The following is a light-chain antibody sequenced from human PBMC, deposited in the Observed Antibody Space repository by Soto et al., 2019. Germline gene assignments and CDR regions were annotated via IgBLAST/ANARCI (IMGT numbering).Light chain of an antibody. Sequence: EIVITQSPVTLSVSPGERATLSCRASQFVSSNLAWYQQKPGQAPRLLIYGASTRATGIPARFSGSGSGTEFTLTISNLQSEDFAVYFCQQHHNWPPITFGQGTRLEIK. J-gene: IGKJ5*01. CDR2: GAS. CDR3: QQHHNWPPIT. V-gene: IGKV3D-15*01. CDR1: QFVSSN.